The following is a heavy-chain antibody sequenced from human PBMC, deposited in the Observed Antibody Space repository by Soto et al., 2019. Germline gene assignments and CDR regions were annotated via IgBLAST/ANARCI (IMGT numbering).Heavy chain of an antibody. Sequence: QITLKESGPPLVRPTQTLTLTCTFSGFSLTTSGVGVGWIRQPPGKALEWLAVIYWDDDKRYSSSLKSRLTITKDTSKNQVVLTMTNMDPVDTATYYCAHHPYYGLGSYSFDYWGQGTLVIVSS. D-gene: IGHD3-10*01. CDR2: IYWDDDK. J-gene: IGHJ4*02. CDR3: AHHPYYGLGSYSFDY. V-gene: IGHV2-5*02. CDR1: GFSLTTSGVG.